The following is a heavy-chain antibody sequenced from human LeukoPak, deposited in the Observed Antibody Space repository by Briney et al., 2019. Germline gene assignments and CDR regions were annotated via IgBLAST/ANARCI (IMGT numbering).Heavy chain of an antibody. CDR2: INHSGST. CDR1: GFTFSNAW. V-gene: IGHV4-34*01. J-gene: IGHJ4*02. CDR3: ARGGRYSYGYFY. D-gene: IGHD5-18*01. Sequence: GSLRLSCAASGFTFSNAWMSWIRQPPGKGLEWIGEINHSGSTNYNPSLKSRVTISVDTSKNQFSLNLSSVTAADTAVYYCARGGRYSYGYFYWGQGTLVTVSS.